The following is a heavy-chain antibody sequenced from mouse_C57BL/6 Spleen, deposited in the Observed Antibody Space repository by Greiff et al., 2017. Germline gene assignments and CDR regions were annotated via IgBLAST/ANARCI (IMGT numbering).Heavy chain of an antibody. CDR1: GYTFTSYW. D-gene: IGHD2-4*01. CDR2: INPSNGGT. J-gene: IGHJ1*03. V-gene: IGHV1-53*01. CDR3: ARGGSTMITTRRYFDV. Sequence: QVQLQQPGPELVKPGASVKLSCKASGYTFTSYWMHWVKQRPGQGLEWIGNINPSNGGTNYNEKFKSKATLTVDKSSSTAYMQLSSLTSEDSAVYYCARGGSTMITTRRYFDVWGTGTTVTVSS.